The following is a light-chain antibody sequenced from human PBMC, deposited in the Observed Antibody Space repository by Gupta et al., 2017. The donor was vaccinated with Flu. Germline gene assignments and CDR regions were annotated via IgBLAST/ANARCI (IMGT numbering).Light chain of an antibody. CDR2: AAS. V-gene: IGKV1-39*01. J-gene: IGKJ2*01. CDR1: QSISSY. CDR3: QQSDSSPPYT. Sequence: DIQMTQSPVSLSASVGDRVTITCRASQSISSYVNWYQQKSGTAPKLLIYAASSLQSGVPSRFSGSGCGTDVTLTISSRQPEDFAAYYCQQSDSSPPYTFGQGTKLEIK.